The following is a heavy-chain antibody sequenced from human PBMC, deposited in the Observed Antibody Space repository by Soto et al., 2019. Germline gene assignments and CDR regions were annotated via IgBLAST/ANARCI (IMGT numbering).Heavy chain of an antibody. Sequence: QVQLVESGGGVVQPGMSLRLSCAASGFIFNEYGMHWVRQAPGKGLEWVAVIWYDGSNKYYADSVKGRFTISRDNSKNTMSLHMNNLIGGDTAVYYCARWGCSGTNCNLNQRSYDLWGQGTLVTVSS. CDR2: IWYDGSNK. J-gene: IGHJ4*02. CDR1: GFIFNEYG. CDR3: ARWGCSGTNCNLNQRSYDL. V-gene: IGHV3-33*03. D-gene: IGHD2-15*01.